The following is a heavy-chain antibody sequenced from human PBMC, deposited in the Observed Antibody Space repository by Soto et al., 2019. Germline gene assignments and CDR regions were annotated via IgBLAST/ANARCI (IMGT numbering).Heavy chain of an antibody. CDR2: ISSSSSTI. J-gene: IGHJ6*02. Sequence: GGSLRLSCAASGFTFSSYSMNWVRQAPGKGLEWVSYISSSSSTIYYAASVKGRFTISRDNANNSLYLQMNSLRAEDAAVYYCARDGIVVVPAADYYYYGMDVWGQGTTVTVSS. CDR1: GFTFSSYS. V-gene: IGHV3-48*04. CDR3: ARDGIVVVPAADYYYYGMDV. D-gene: IGHD2-2*01.